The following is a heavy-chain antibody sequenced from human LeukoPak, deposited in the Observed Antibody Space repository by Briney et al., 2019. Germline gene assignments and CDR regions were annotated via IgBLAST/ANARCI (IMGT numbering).Heavy chain of an antibody. CDR3: AREGGRAVPGRFDQ. V-gene: IGHV3-30*02. CDR2: IQNEGSDK. D-gene: IGHD6-13*01. CDR1: GINFRSSG. Sequence: PGGSLRLSCAASGINFRSSGMHWVRQAPGKGLEWVTFIQNEGSDKYYAASVKGRFTISRDNSKNTVYLHMASLRADDTALYYCAREGGRAVPGRFDQWGQGTLVTVSS. J-gene: IGHJ4*02.